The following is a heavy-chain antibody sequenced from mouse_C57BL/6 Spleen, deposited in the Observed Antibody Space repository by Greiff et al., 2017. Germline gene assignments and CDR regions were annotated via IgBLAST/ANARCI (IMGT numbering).Heavy chain of an antibody. D-gene: IGHD2-1*01. CDR2: IYIGNGYT. J-gene: IGHJ2*01. CDR1: GYTFTSYG. CDR3: ARPYGNYDTYYFDY. V-gene: IGHV1-58*01. Sequence: VHVKQSGAELVRPGSSVKMSCKTSGYTFTSYGINWVKQRPGQGLEWIGYIYIGNGYTEYNEKFKGKATLTSDTSSSTAYMQLSSLTSEDSAIYFCARPYGNYDTYYFDYWGQGTTLTVSS.